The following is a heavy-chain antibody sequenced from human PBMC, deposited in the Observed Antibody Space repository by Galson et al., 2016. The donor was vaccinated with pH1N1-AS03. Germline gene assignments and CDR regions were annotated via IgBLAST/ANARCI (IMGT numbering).Heavy chain of an antibody. V-gene: IGHV3-21*05. Sequence: SLRLSCAASGFTFSTYSMNWVRQAPGKGLEWVSYINPASSFRYYADSVRGRFTISRDNAKNTLHLQMNSLRVEDTAVYYCAAGIDYWGQGTLVTVSS. D-gene: IGHD6-13*01. J-gene: IGHJ4*02. CDR3: AAGIDY. CDR2: INPASSFR. CDR1: GFTFSTYS.